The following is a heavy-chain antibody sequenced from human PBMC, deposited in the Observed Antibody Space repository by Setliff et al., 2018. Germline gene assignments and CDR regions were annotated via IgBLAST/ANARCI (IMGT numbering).Heavy chain of an antibody. V-gene: IGHV3-23*01. J-gene: IGHJ4*02. Sequence: GGSLRLSCAASGFTFSSYTMSWVRQAPGKGLEWVSAISGSGGNTYYADSVKGRFTISRDNAKNTLYLQMNSLRAEDTAVYYCARAHSSTLSVHDYWGQGTLVTVSS. CDR2: ISGSGGNT. D-gene: IGHD2-2*01. CDR3: ARAHSSTLSVHDY. CDR1: GFTFSSYT.